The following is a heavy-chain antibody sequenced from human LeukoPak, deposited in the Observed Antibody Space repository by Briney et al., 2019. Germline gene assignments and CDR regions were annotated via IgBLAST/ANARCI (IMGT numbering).Heavy chain of an antibody. Sequence: PSETLSLTCTVSGDSLSSHYWSWIRQPPGKGLEWIGYIYGSGSTHHDPSLRSRVTISEDTSKNQFSLKLTSVTAADTPVYYCARNVGWYSHDSWGQGTLVTVSS. V-gene: IGHV4-59*08. CDR2: IYGSGST. J-gene: IGHJ4*02. D-gene: IGHD6-19*01. CDR3: ARNVGWYSHDS. CDR1: GDSLSSHY.